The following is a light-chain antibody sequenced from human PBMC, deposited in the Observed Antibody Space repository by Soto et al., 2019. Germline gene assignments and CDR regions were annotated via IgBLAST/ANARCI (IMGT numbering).Light chain of an antibody. CDR3: EQYDNWPPIT. V-gene: IGKV3-15*01. CDR1: PRIANH. CDR2: DAS. J-gene: IGKJ5*01. Sequence: EIVMTQSPATLSVSPGERAPLSCRSSPRIANHLAWYQHKPGQSPRRLIYDASTRSTGIPARFSGSGSGTEFTLTISSLQSEDFAVYYCEQYDNWPPITVGQGTRLEIK.